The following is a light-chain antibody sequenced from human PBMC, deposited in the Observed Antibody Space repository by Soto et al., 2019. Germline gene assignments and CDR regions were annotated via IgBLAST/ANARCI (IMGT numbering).Light chain of an antibody. J-gene: IGLJ1*01. V-gene: IGLV2-14*01. CDR2: EVS. CDR1: SSDVGGYNY. CDR3: TSYTSSSTLDV. Sequence: QSALTLPAPVSGSPGQSITISCTGTSSDVGGYNYVSWYQQHPGKAPKLMIYEVSNRPLGVSNRFSGSKSGNTASLTISGLQAEDEADYYCTSYTSSSTLDVFGTGTKVTVL.